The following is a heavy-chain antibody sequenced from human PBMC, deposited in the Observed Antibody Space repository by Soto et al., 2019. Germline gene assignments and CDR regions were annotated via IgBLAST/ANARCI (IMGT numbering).Heavy chain of an antibody. J-gene: IGHJ6*02. CDR3: ARERKFDFWRKGLDV. CDR2: MDPTSGST. Sequence: ASVKVSWKASGYSFTQYAINWVRQAPGQGLEWLGWMDPTSGSTDYAQNFQGRVTMTRNTSINTAHMELSSLRSEDTAVYYCARERKFDFWRKGLDVWGQGTTVTVSS. D-gene: IGHD3-3*01. V-gene: IGHV1-8*01. CDR1: GYSFTQYA.